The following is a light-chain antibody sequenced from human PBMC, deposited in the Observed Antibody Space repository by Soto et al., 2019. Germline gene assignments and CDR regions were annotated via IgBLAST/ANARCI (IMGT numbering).Light chain of an antibody. CDR2: CAS. CDR1: QSVLYSSNNKNY. J-gene: IGKJ1*01. V-gene: IGKV4-1*01. CDR3: QQYYSTPRT. Sequence: DIVMTQSPDSLAVSLGERATINCKSSQSVLYSSNNKNYLAWYKQKPGQPPKLLIYCASTRESGVPDRFSGSGSETDFTLTISSLQAEDVAVYYCQQYYSTPRTFGQGTKVEIK.